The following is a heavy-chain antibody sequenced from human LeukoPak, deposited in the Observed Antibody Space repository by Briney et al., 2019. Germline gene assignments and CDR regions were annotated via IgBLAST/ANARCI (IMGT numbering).Heavy chain of an antibody. CDR3: ARDSRGDGGYSY. V-gene: IGHV3-7*04. D-gene: IGHD1-26*01. CDR2: IKEYGSAK. J-gene: IGHJ4*02. CDR1: GFTFTRSW. Sequence: GGPLRLSCTASGFTFTRSWMTWVRKDPGKGLRWGANIKEYGSAKYYVDSMNGRFTISRDNAKTSLYLQINSLRAEDAAVYYCARDSRGDGGYSYWGQGTLVTVSS.